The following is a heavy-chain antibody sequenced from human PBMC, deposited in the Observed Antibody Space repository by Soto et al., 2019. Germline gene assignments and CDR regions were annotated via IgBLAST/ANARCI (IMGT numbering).Heavy chain of an antibody. CDR1: GFSLSTSAVG. Sequence: ITLKESGPTLVKPTQTLTLTCTFSGFSLSTSAVGVGWIRQPPGKALEWLALIYWDDDKRYSPSLKSRLTITTDISINQVVLTMTNMDPVDTSIYYSGYVSYNSGTWDAWGQGTLVTVSS. CDR3: GYVSYNSGTWDA. J-gene: IGHJ5*02. CDR2: IYWDDDK. D-gene: IGHD3-10*01. V-gene: IGHV2-5*02.